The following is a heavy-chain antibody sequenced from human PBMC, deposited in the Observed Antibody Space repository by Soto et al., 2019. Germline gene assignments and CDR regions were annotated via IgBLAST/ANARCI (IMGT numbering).Heavy chain of an antibody. J-gene: IGHJ4*02. CDR2: ITGSGNTI. Sequence: GSLNLSCAASGFTFSSYEMNLVRQAPGKGLEWVSYITGSGNTIYYADSVKGRFTISRDNAKNPMYLQMNSLRAEDTAVYYCARGGSYFDYWGQGTLVTVSS. V-gene: IGHV3-48*03. CDR3: ARGGSYFDY. D-gene: IGHD1-26*01. CDR1: GFTFSSYE.